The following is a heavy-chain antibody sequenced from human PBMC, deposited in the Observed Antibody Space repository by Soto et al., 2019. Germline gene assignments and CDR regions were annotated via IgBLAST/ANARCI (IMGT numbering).Heavy chain of an antibody. CDR3: ARPAGRLANWFDP. Sequence: QVQLVQSGVEVKKPGASVKVSCKASGYTFTDYRMIWVRQAPGQGLEWMGIINPSGGSTNYAPNFQGRVNLTRASFTSTVYMELSNLRSEDTAVYYCARPAGRLANWFDPWGQGALVTVSS. CDR2: INPSGGST. CDR1: GYTFTDYR. V-gene: IGHV1-46*01. J-gene: IGHJ5*02. D-gene: IGHD6-6*01.